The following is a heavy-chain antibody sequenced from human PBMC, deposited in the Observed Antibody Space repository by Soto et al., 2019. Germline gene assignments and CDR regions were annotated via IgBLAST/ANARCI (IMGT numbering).Heavy chain of an antibody. CDR1: GFTVSGNY. Sequence: EVQLVETGGGLIQPGGSLRLSCAASGFTVSGNYMSWVRQAPGKGLEWVSVIYNGGGTYYADSVKGRFTISRDNSKNTLYLQKNRLRAEDTAVYYCASTRGSSYDYWGQGTMFTVSS. D-gene: IGHD6-6*01. J-gene: IGHJ4*02. CDR2: IYNGGGT. CDR3: ASTRGSSYDY. V-gene: IGHV3-53*02.